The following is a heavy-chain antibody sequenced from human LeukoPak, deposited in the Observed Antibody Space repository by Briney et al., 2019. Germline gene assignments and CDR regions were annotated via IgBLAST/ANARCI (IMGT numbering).Heavy chain of an antibody. CDR2: VFHSGTT. Sequence: PSETLSLTCTVSGGSISSGGYYWSWIRQPPGKGLEWIGYVFHSGTTKYNPSLKSRVTISIDTSKNQFSLELSSVTAADTAVYYCARDGQLSGSYLGYWGQGTLVTVSS. D-gene: IGHD1-26*01. CDR3: ARDGQLSGSYLGY. CDR1: GGSISSGGYY. J-gene: IGHJ4*02. V-gene: IGHV4-31*03.